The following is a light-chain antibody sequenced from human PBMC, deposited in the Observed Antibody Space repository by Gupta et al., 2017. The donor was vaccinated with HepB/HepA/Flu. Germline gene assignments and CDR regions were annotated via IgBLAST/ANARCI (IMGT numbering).Light chain of an antibody. Sequence: QAVLSQEPSLTVSPGGTVTLTCGSTTGTVASDHFPYWLQQKPGQALRTLIYNTNDRHSWTPARFSGSVSGGKAALTLSGAQSEDDAYYYCLLSDGESRVFGGGTKLTVL. CDR1: TGTVASDHF. J-gene: IGLJ3*02. CDR3: LLSDGESRV. CDR2: NTN. V-gene: IGLV7-46*01.